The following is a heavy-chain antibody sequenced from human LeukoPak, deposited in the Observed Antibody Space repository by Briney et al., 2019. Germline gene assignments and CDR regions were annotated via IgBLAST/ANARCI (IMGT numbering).Heavy chain of an antibody. Sequence: SETLSLTCTVSGGSISSYYWSWIRQPPGKGLEWIGYIYYSGSTNYNPSLKSRVTISVDTSKNQFSLKLSSVTAADTAVYYCARGRYYYGSGSYYNRYPFDIWGQGTMVTVSS. D-gene: IGHD3-10*01. CDR1: GGSISSYY. J-gene: IGHJ3*02. CDR3: ARGRYYYGSGSYYNRYPFDI. V-gene: IGHV4-59*01. CDR2: IYYSGST.